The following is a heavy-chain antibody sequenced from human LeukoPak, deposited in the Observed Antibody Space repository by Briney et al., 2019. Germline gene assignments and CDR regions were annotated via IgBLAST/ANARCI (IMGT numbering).Heavy chain of an antibody. CDR2: IYSGGST. J-gene: IGHJ4*02. D-gene: IGHD3-22*01. CDR3: ARDPPRAYYYDSSGHSDDY. Sequence: GGSLRLSCAASGFTVSSNYMSWVRQAPGKGLEWVSVIYSGGSTYYADSVKGRFTISRDNSKNTLYLQMNSLRAEDTAVYYCARDPPRAYYYDSSGHSDDYWGQGTLVTVSS. CDR1: GFTVSSNY. V-gene: IGHV3-66*01.